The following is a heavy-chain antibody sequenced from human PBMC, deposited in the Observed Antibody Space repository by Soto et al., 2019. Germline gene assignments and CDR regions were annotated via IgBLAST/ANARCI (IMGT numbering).Heavy chain of an antibody. CDR1: GFTFSSYG. V-gene: IGHV3-30*18. D-gene: IGHD3-3*01. Sequence: GGSLRLSCAASGFTFSSYGMHWVRQAPGKGLEWVAVISYDGSNKYYADSVKGRFTISRDNSKNTLYLQMNSLRAEDTAVYYCAKEDRDFWSGYIGGGDYWGQGTLVTVSS. CDR2: ISYDGSNK. CDR3: AKEDRDFWSGYIGGGDY. J-gene: IGHJ4*02.